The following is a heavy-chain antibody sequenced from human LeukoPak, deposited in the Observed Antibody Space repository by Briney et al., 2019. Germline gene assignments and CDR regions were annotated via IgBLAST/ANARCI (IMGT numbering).Heavy chain of an antibody. J-gene: IGHJ4*02. D-gene: IGHD1-1*01. CDR2: IKEDGSGK. CDR1: GFTFSNYW. CDR3: TRNRGTDY. Sequence: PGGSLRLSCAASGFTFSNYWMNWVRQAPGKGLEWVANIKEDGSGKIYVDSVKGRFTISRDNSKNSLYLQINNLRAEDTAVYYCTRNRGTDYWGQGTLVTVSS. V-gene: IGHV3-7*01.